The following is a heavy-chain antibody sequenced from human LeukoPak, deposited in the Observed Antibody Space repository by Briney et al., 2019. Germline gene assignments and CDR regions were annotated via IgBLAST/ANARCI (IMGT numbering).Heavy chain of an antibody. D-gene: IGHD6-25*01. CDR2: ISSSSRSI. J-gene: IGHJ6*03. CDR3: ARGGYGRVQHMHV. CDR1: RFTFSSYI. V-gene: IGHV3-48*01. Sequence: GGSLRPSCAASRFTFSSYIMNWVRQAPGQGLDWGSYISSSSRSIYYADSVKGRFTISRDNAKNSLYLQMNTRVPDDTAVYYSARGGYGRVQHMHVWGKGPTVTVSS.